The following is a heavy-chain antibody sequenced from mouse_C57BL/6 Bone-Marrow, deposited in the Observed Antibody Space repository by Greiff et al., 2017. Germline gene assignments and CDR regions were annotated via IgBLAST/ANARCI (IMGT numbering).Heavy chain of an antibody. CDR2: INPNNGGT. CDR3: ARREYSNYEAY. V-gene: IGHV1-18*01. J-gene: IGHJ3*01. CDR1: GYTFTDYN. Sequence: DVKLQESGPELVKPGASVKIPCKASGYTFTDYNMDWVKQSHGKSLEWIGDINPNNGGTIYNQKFKGKATLTVDKSSSTAYMERRSLTSEYTAVYYCARREYSNYEAYWGQGTLVTVSA. D-gene: IGHD2-5*01.